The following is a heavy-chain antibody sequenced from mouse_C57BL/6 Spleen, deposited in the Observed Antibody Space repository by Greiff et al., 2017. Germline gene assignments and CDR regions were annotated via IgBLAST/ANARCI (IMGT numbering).Heavy chain of an antibody. J-gene: IGHJ2*01. CDR2: INPNNGVT. Sequence: VQLQQSGPELVKPGASVKISCKASGYTFTDYYMDWVKQSHGKSLEWIGDINPNNGVTSYNRKFKGKATLTVDKSSSTAYMELRSLTSEDSAVYYCARALPLDFDYWGQGTTLTVSS. CDR3: ARALPLDFDY. CDR1: GYTFTDYY. D-gene: IGHD6-1*01. V-gene: IGHV1-26*01.